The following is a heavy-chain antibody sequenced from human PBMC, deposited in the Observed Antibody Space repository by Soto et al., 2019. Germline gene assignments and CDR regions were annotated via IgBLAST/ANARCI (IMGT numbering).Heavy chain of an antibody. V-gene: IGHV2-5*02. CDR3: VYDAPGIAAADTFDY. CDR2: IHWDDDK. D-gene: IGHD6-13*01. CDR1: GFSLTTGGVG. J-gene: IGHJ4*02. Sequence: QITLKESGPPLVKPTQTLTLTCTFSGFSLTTGGVGVGWIRQTPGKALEWLALIHWDDDKRYSPSLKSRLTITKDTSRNHVVLTMTNMDPVDTATYYCVYDAPGIAAADTFDYWGQGTLVTVSS.